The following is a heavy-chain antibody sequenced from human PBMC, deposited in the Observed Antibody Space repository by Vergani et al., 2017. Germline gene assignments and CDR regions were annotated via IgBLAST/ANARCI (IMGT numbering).Heavy chain of an antibody. Sequence: EGQLVQSGAEVKKPGESPKISCKGFGYRFSSSWIGWVRQMPGKGLEWMGIIFPDDSDTRYSPSFQGQVTISADKSITTVYLQWSSLKASDTAMYYCASRRTLQREFDIWGQGTLVTVSS. CDR1: GYRFSSSW. CDR2: IFPDDSDT. V-gene: IGHV5-51*01. J-gene: IGHJ4*02. CDR3: ASRRTLQREFDI. D-gene: IGHD5-24*01.